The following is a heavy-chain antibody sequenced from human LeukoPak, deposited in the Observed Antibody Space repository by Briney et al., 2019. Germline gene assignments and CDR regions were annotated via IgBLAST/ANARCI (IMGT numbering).Heavy chain of an antibody. CDR1: GFTFSSYA. V-gene: IGHV3-48*04. CDR2: ISSSGSTI. CDR3: ARGEIVVDPLNWFDP. D-gene: IGHD3-22*01. Sequence: GGSLRLSCAASGFTFSSYAMSWVRQAPGKGLEWVSYISSSGSTIYYADSVKGRFTISRDNAKNSLYLQMNSLRAEDTAVYYCARGEIVVDPLNWFDPWGQGTLVTVSS. J-gene: IGHJ5*02.